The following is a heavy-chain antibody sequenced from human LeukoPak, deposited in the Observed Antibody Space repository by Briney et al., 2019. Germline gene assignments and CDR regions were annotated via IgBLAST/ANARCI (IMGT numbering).Heavy chain of an antibody. CDR1: GGSISSYY. CDR2: IYYSGST. D-gene: IGHD4-17*01. CDR3: ARQGGDYYYYGMDV. Sequence: SETLSLTCTVSGGSISSYYWSWIRQPPGKGLEWIGYIYYSGSTNYNPSLKSRVTISVDTSKNQFSLKLSSVTAADTAMYYCARQGGDYYYYGMDVWGQGTTVTVSS. V-gene: IGHV4-59*08. J-gene: IGHJ6*02.